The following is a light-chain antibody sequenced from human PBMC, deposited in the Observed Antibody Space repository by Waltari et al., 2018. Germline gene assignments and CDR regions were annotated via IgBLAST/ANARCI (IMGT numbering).Light chain of an antibody. CDR3: LQYGVSRT. CDR1: QTGGNNF. CDR2: SAS. Sequence: EDVLTQSPGTLSLSPGERATLSCRASQTGGNNFLAWYQLRPGQAPRLLIHSASSRATGIPDRFSGTGSGTDFTLTISRREPEDFAVYYCLQYGVSRTFGQGTKVEIK. V-gene: IGKV3-20*01. J-gene: IGKJ1*01.